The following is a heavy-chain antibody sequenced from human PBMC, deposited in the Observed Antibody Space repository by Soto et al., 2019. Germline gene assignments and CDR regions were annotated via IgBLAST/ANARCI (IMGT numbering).Heavy chain of an antibody. CDR1: GGSFSGYY. Sequence: SETLSLTSHVYGGSFSGYYWSWIRQPPGEELEWIEEIIHRRSTNHNPSPKSRVTISVDTSENQFSLKLSSVTAADTAVYYCARGSWGGRYYYFDYWGQGTLVTVSS. CDR2: IIHRRST. CDR3: ARGSWGGRYYYFDY. D-gene: IGHD1-26*01. V-gene: IGHV4-34*01. J-gene: IGHJ4*02.